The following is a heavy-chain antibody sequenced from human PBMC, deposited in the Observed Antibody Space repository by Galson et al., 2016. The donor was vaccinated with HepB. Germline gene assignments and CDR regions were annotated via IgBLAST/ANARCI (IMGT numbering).Heavy chain of an antibody. CDR1: GFLFSDYY. V-gene: IGHV3-11*03. D-gene: IGHD2-21*01. CDR2: ISGSSSFT. Sequence: SLRLSCAASGFLFSDYYMSWIRQAPGKGLEWLSFISGSSSFTNYADSVKGRFSISRDNAKNSLYLQMNSLRAEDTAVYYCANIPRRGPFDYWGQGTQVTVSS. J-gene: IGHJ4*02. CDR3: ANIPRRGPFDY.